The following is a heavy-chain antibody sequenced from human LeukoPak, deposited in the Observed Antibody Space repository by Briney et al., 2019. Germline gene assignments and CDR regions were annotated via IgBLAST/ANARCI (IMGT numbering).Heavy chain of an antibody. CDR3: AGYYYDSSRGFDL. CDR2: INWNGAWT. Sequence: GGSLRLSCAASGFKFDDYGMSWVRQAPGKGLEWVCDINWNGAWTGYADSVKGRFTISRDNAKDSLYLQMNSLRAEDTALYYCAGYYYDSSRGFDLWGQGTLVTVSA. J-gene: IGHJ5*02. V-gene: IGHV3-20*04. CDR1: GFKFDDYG. D-gene: IGHD3-22*01.